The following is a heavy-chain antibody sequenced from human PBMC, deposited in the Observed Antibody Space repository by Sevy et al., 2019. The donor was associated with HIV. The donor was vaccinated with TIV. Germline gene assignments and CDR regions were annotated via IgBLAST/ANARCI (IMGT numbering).Heavy chain of an antibody. Sequence: GGSLRLSCAASGFTFSSYSMHWVRQAPGKGLEWVSSINSISTYIYYADSVKGRFTISRDNAKNSLYLQMNSLRAEDTVVYYCARGPDYYDSSGYYYQWGQGTLVTVSS. CDR1: GFTFSSYS. V-gene: IGHV3-21*01. CDR2: INSISTYI. D-gene: IGHD3-22*01. CDR3: ARGPDYYDSSGYYYQ. J-gene: IGHJ4*02.